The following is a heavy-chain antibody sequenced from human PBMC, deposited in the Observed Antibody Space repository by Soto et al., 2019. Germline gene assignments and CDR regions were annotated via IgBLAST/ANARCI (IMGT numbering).Heavy chain of an antibody. Sequence: PSETLSLTCTVSGGSISSGGYYWSWIRQHPGKGLEWIGYTYYSGSTYYNPSLKSRVTISVDTSKNQFSLKLSSVTAADTAVYYXARVYYGDSXFDYWGQGTLVTVSS. D-gene: IGHD4-17*01. CDR1: GGSISSGGYY. CDR3: ARVYYGDSXFDY. J-gene: IGHJ4*02. CDR2: TYYSGST. V-gene: IGHV4-31*03.